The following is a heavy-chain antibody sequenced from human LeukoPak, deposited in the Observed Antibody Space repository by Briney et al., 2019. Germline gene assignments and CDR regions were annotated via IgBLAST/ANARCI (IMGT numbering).Heavy chain of an antibody. Sequence: GGSLRLSCAASAFTFSDYAMHWVRQVPGEGLEWVAVISYDGGNKYYADSVKGRFTVTRDNSKNTLYLQMNSLRAEDTAVFYCAKSPGLVAHLDHWGPGTLVTVSS. CDR1: AFTFSDYA. D-gene: IGHD2-15*01. CDR2: ISYDGGNK. J-gene: IGHJ4*02. CDR3: AKSPGLVAHLDH. V-gene: IGHV3-30*04.